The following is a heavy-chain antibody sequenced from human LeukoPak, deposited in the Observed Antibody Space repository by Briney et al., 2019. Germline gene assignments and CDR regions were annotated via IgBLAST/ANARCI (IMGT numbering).Heavy chain of an antibody. CDR2: ISWNRGSI. J-gene: IGHJ6*02. CDR1: GFTFDDYA. D-gene: IGHD2-15*01. V-gene: IGHV3-9*01. CDR3: AKDGRSRPYGMDV. Sequence: GRSLRLSCAASGFTFDDYAMHWVRQAPGKGLEWVSGISWNRGSIGYADSVKGRFTISRHNAKNSLYLQMNSLRAEDTALYYCAKDGRSRPYGMDVWGQGTTVTVSS.